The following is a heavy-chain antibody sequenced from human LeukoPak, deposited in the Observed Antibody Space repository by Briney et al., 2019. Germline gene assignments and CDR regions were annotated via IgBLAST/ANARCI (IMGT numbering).Heavy chain of an antibody. J-gene: IGHJ4*02. CDR2: IIPIFGTA. D-gene: IGHD2-15*01. V-gene: IGHV1-69*05. Sequence: SVKVSCKASGGTFSSYAISWVRQAPGQGLEWMGGIIPIFGTANYAQKFQGRVTITTDESTSTAYMELSSLRSEDTVVYYCARFDSSHCSGGSCAFDYWGQGTLVTVSS. CDR1: GGTFSSYA. CDR3: ARFDSSHCSGGSCAFDY.